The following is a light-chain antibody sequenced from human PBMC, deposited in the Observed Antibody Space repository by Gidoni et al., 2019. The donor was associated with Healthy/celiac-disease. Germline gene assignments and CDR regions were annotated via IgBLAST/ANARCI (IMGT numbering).Light chain of an antibody. V-gene: IGLV3-21*02. CDR3: QVWDSSSDHVV. CDR1: NLGSKS. J-gene: IGLJ2*01. Sequence: SYVLTQPPSVSVAPGQTARITCGGNNLGSKSVHWSPHNPGQAPVLVVYDDSDRHSGIPERFSGSNSGNTATLTISRVEAGDEADYYCQVWDSSSDHVVFGGGTKLTVL. CDR2: DDS.